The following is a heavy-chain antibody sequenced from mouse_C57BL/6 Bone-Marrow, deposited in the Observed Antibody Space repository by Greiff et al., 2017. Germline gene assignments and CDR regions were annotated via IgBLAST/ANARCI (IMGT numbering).Heavy chain of an antibody. V-gene: IGHV1-26*01. CDR1: GYTFTDYY. J-gene: IGHJ3*01. CDR2: INPNNGGT. CDR3: ARSAGTGPWFAY. Sequence: VQLQQSGPELVKPGASVKISCKASGYTFTDYYMNWVKQSHGKSLEWIGDINPNNGGTSYNQKFKGKATLTVDKSSSTAYMELRSLTSEDSAVYYCARSAGTGPWFAYWGQGTLVTVSA. D-gene: IGHD4-1*01.